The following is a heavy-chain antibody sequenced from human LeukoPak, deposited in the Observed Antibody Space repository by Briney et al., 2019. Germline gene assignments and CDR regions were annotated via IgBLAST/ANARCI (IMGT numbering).Heavy chain of an antibody. Sequence: PGGSLRLSCAASGITFTNAWLTWVRQAPGKGLEWVSYISSSGSTIYYADSVKGRLTISRDNAKNSLYLQMNSLRAEDTAVYYCASSPEIWFGELTNFDYWGQGTLVTVSS. CDR3: ASSPEIWFGELTNFDY. V-gene: IGHV3-11*04. J-gene: IGHJ4*02. CDR2: ISSSGSTI. D-gene: IGHD3-10*01. CDR1: GITFTNAW.